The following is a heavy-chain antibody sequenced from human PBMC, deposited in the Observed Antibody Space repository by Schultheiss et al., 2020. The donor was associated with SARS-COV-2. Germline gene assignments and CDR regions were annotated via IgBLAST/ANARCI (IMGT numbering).Heavy chain of an antibody. CDR3: ARGTGGGIDV. J-gene: IGHJ6*02. CDR2: IYYSGST. CDR1: GGSISSYY. D-gene: IGHD3-16*01. V-gene: IGHV4-59*12. Sequence: SETLSLTCTVSGGSISSYYWSWIRQPPGKGLEWIGYIYYSGSTYYNPSLKSRVTISVDTSKNQFSLKLSSVTAADTAVYYCARGTGGGIDVWGQGTTVTVSS.